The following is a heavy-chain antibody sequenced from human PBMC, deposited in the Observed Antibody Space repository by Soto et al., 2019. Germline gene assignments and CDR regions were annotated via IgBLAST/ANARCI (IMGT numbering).Heavy chain of an antibody. CDR3: ARGRRTAVTIDY. Sequence: QVQLQQWGAGLLKPSETLSLTCAVYGGSFSGYYWSWIRQPPGKGLEWIGEINHRGSTNYNPSLNRLVTISVDTSTIPFSLTLNSVPAADTAVYYCARGRRTAVTIDYWGQGTLVTVSS. V-gene: IGHV4-34*01. D-gene: IGHD4-17*01. CDR1: GGSFSGYY. J-gene: IGHJ4*02. CDR2: INHRGST.